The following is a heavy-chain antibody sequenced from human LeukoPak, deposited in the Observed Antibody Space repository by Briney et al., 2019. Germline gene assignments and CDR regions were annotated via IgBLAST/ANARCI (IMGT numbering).Heavy chain of an antibody. J-gene: IGHJ6*02. V-gene: IGHV6-1*01. CDR2: TYYRSKWYN. D-gene: IGHD5-24*01. CDR1: GDSVSSNSAA. Sequence: SQTLSLTCAISGDSVSSNSAAWNWIRQSPSRGLEWLGRTYYRSKWYNDYAVSVKSRITINPDTSKNQFSLQLNSVTPEDTAVYYCARVRVEMATIGAYYYYGMDVWGQGTTVTVSS. CDR3: ARVRVEMATIGAYYYYGMDV.